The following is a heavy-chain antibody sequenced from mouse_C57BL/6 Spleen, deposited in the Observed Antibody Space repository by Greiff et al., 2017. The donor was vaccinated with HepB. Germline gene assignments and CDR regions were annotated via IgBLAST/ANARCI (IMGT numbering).Heavy chain of an antibody. Sequence: EVKLVESGEGLVKPGGSLKLSCAASGFTFSSYAMSWVRQTPEKRLEWVAYISSGGDYIYYADTVKGRFTISRDNARNTLYLQMSSLKSEDTAMYYCTRAYYDYDGYYFDYWGQGTTLTVSS. CDR2: ISSGGDYI. J-gene: IGHJ2*01. V-gene: IGHV5-9-1*02. D-gene: IGHD2-4*01. CDR1: GFTFSSYA. CDR3: TRAYYDYDGYYFDY.